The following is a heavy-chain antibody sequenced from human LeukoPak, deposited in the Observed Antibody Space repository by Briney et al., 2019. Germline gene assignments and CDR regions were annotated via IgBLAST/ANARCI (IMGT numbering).Heavy chain of an antibody. CDR3: ARGAGYNYPYYFDY. V-gene: IGHV3-53*01. J-gene: IGHJ4*02. Sequence: GGSLRLSCAASGFTASSNYMNWVRQAPGKGLEWVSVIYGGGNIYYADSVKGRFTISRDNSKNTLYLQMNSLRAEDTAVYYCARGAGYNYPYYFDYWGQGTLVTVSS. CDR1: GFTASSNY. CDR2: IYGGGNI. D-gene: IGHD5-24*01.